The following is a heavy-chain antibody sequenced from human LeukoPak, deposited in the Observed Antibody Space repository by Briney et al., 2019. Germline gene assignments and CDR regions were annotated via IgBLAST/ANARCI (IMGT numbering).Heavy chain of an antibody. CDR3: AREWGCDSSGYYGY. Sequence: ASVKVSCKAPGYTFTGYGISWVRQAPGQGLEWMGWISAYNGNTNYAQKLQGRVTMTTDTSTSTAYMELRSLRSDDTAVYYCAREWGCDSSGYYGYWGQGTLVTVSS. J-gene: IGHJ4*02. CDR1: GYTFTGYG. D-gene: IGHD3-22*01. CDR2: ISAYNGNT. V-gene: IGHV1-18*01.